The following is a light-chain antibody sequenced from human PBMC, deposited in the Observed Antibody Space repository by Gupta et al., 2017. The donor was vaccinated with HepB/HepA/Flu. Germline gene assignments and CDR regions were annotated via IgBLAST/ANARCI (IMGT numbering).Light chain of an antibody. CDR1: SSNIGAGYD. CDR2: GNS. Sequence: QSVLTQPPSLCGAPGQSVPISCTGTSSNIGAGYDVHWYQQLAGTSPKLLFYGNSNRPAGVPDRFSGCKSGASAALAITGRQAEDEADYYYQSYDSGLGGVVFGGGTKLTVL. CDR3: QSYDSGLGGVV. V-gene: IGLV1-40*01. J-gene: IGLJ2*01.